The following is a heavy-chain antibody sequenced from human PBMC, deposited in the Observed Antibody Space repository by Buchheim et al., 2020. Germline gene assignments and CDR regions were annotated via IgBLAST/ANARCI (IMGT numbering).Heavy chain of an antibody. V-gene: IGHV4-59*02. CDR1: GGSVSSYY. D-gene: IGHD1-7*01. J-gene: IGHJ4*02. CDR3: ARDPTGTTSGYFDY. CDR2: IYYSGST. Sequence: QVQLQESGPGLVKPSETPSLTCTVSGGSVSSYYWSWIRQPPGKGLEWVGYIYYSGSTNYNPSLTSRVTISVDTSKNQFSLKLSSVTAADTAVYYCARDPTGTTSGYFDYWGQGTL.